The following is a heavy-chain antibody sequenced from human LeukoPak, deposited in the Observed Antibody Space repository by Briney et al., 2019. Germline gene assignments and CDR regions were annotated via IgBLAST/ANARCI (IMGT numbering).Heavy chain of an antibody. Sequence: SSVKVSCKASGYTFTSYGISWVRQAPGQGLEWMGWISAYNGNTNYAQKLQGRVTMTTDTSTSTAYMELRSLRSDVTAVYYCARAVMDYGDYEGGYWGQGTLVTVSS. D-gene: IGHD4-17*01. V-gene: IGHV1-18*01. CDR1: GYTFTSYG. J-gene: IGHJ4*02. CDR3: ARAVMDYGDYEGGY. CDR2: ISAYNGNT.